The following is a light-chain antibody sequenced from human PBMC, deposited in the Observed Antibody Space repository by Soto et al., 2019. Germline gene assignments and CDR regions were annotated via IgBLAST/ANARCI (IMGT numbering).Light chain of an antibody. CDR3: QQYDNLPLI. J-gene: IGKJ5*01. CDR1: QDIRKY. CDR2: DAS. Sequence: TQMTPAPSSLSGSVGYRFTITGQATQDIRKYLNWYQQTPGTAPKLLIYDASSLETGVPSRFSGSGSGTDFTFTISSLQPEDFATYYCQQYDNLPLIFGQGTRLEIK. V-gene: IGKV1-33*01.